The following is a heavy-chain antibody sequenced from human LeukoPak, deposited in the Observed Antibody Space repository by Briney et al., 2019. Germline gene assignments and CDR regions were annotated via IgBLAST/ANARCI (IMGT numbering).Heavy chain of an antibody. CDR1: GYTFSSYD. V-gene: IGHV1-8*01. CDR3: ARDFVVPAAIQGIDY. CDR2: MNPNRAKT. D-gene: IGHD2-2*02. Sequence: ASVKVSCKTFGYTFSSYDITWVRQAPGHGLEWMGEMNPNRAKTAYHQKFLGRVTMTWNTSVNTAYMELTSLTSEDTAVYYCARDFVVPAAIQGIDYWGQGTLVTVSS. J-gene: IGHJ4*02.